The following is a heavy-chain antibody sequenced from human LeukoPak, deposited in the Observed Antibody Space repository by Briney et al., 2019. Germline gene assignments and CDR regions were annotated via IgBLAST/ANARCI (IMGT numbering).Heavy chain of an antibody. V-gene: IGHV3-9*01. Sequence: QSGGSLRLSCAASGFTFDDYAMHWVRQAPGKGLEWVSGISWSSGSIAYADSVKGRFTISRDNAKNSLYLQMNSLRAEDTALYYCARMDSGYASGPFDYWGQGTLVTVSS. J-gene: IGHJ4*02. CDR2: ISWSSGSI. D-gene: IGHD5-12*01. CDR3: ARMDSGYASGPFDY. CDR1: GFTFDDYA.